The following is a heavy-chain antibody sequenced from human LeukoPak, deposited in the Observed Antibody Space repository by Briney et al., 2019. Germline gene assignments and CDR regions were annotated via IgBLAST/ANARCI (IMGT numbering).Heavy chain of an antibody. CDR3: ARDYSGDYDSSGYLYYLDY. CDR1: GDSVSSGYYY. D-gene: IGHD3-22*01. CDR2: IYYSGRT. J-gene: IGHJ4*02. Sequence: SETLSLTCIVSGDSVSSGYYYWSWIRQPPGKGLGWIGNIYYSGRTNYNPSLKSRVTISVDTSKNQFSLKLSSVTAADTAVYYCARDYSGDYDSSGYLYYLDYWGQGFLVTVSS. V-gene: IGHV4-61*01.